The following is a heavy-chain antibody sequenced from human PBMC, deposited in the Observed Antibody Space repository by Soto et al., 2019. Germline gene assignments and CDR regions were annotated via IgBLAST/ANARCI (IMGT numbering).Heavy chain of an antibody. D-gene: IGHD7-27*01. CDR2: IYHTGST. J-gene: IGHJ4*02. Sequence: QVQLQESGPGLVKPSETLSLTCAVSGDSTNTNNWWSWVRQPPGRGLEWIGEIYHTGSTNYNPSLKSRVTISADRSKNQLSLRLNSVTAADTAVYFCARDTHWGLGDWGQGTLVIVSS. CDR3: ARDTHWGLGD. CDR1: GDSTNTNNW. V-gene: IGHV4-4*02.